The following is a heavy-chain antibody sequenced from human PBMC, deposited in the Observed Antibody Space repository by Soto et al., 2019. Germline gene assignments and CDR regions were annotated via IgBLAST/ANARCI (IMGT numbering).Heavy chain of an antibody. CDR3: AREGIAARGNWFDP. Sequence: SETLSLTCTVSGGSISSGGYYWSWIRQHPGKGLEWIGYIYYSWSTYYNPSLKSRVTISVDTSKNQFSLKLSSLTAADTAWYYCAREGIAARGNWFDPWGQGTLVTVSS. CDR1: GGSISSGGYY. CDR2: IYYSWST. D-gene: IGHD6-6*01. J-gene: IGHJ5*02. V-gene: IGHV4-31*03.